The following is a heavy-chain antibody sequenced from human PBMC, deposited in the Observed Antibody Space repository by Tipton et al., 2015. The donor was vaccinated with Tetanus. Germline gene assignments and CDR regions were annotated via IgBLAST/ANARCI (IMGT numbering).Heavy chain of an antibody. V-gene: IGHV4-59*12. CDR3: ARDPRDCGVGMDV. D-gene: IGHD2-21*01. CDR1: GGSISSYY. Sequence: TLSLTCTVSGGSISSYYWSWIRQPPGKGLEWIGYIYYSGSTYYNPSIKSRVTISVDTSKNQFSLKLSSVTAEDTAVYYCARDPRDCGVGMDVWGQGTPVTVSS. J-gene: IGHJ6*02. CDR2: IYYSGST.